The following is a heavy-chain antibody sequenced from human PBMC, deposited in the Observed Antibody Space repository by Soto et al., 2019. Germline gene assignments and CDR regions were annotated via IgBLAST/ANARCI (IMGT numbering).Heavy chain of an antibody. CDR1: GHSFSNYW. J-gene: IGHJ6*02. CDR3: ATHSSGWNIYYYGMDV. V-gene: IGHV5-51*01. D-gene: IGHD6-19*01. Sequence: PGESLKISCKGSGHSFSNYWIAWVRQMPGKGLEWMGIIYPDDSDTRYSPSFQGQVTISADRSISTAYLQWSSLKASDTAMYYCATHSSGWNIYYYGMDVWGQGTTVTVS. CDR2: IYPDDSDT.